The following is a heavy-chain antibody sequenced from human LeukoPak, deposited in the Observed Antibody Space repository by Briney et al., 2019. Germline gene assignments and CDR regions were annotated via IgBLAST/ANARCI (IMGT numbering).Heavy chain of an antibody. CDR3: ARGHTLVIAARPGWFDP. Sequence: SETLSLTCAVYGGSFSGYYWSWIRQPPGKGLEWIGEINHSGSTNYNPSLKSRATISVDTSKNQFSLKLSSVTAADTAVYYCARGHTLVIAARPGWFDPWGQGTLVTVSS. CDR2: INHSGST. D-gene: IGHD6-6*01. J-gene: IGHJ5*02. CDR1: GGSFSGYY. V-gene: IGHV4-34*01.